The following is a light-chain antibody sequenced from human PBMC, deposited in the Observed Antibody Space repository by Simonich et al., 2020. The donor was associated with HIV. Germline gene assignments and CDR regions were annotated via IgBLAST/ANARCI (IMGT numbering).Light chain of an antibody. J-gene: IGKJ2*01. CDR2: GAS. Sequence: EIVMTQSPATLSVSPGERATLSCRASQSVSRKLAWYQQRLGQAPRLLIYGASTRATGIPARFSGSGSGSEFTLTISSMQSEDFAVYYCQQYNNWPPYTFGQGTKLEIK. V-gene: IGKV3-15*01. CDR1: QSVSRK. CDR3: QQYNNWPPYT.